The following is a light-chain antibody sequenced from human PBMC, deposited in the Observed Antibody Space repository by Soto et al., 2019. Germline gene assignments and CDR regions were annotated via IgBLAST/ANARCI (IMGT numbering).Light chain of an antibody. CDR1: QDVGRW. J-gene: IGKJ5*01. CDR2: ATS. Sequence: EIQRSQAPSSLSASVADSVNMGLLSSQDVGRWLSWYQQKPGKAPKILIFATSTLQSGVPARFSGSGSGTDFTLTISMLQSQDFATYYCQQASSFPVTFGQGTRLEIK. CDR3: QQASSFPVT. V-gene: IGKV1D-12*01.